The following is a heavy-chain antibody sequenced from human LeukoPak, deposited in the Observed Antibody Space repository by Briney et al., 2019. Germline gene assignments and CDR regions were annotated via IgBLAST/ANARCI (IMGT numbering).Heavy chain of an antibody. V-gene: IGHV4-4*07. CDR2: IYATGTT. CDR1: GGSISGYF. J-gene: IGHJ1*01. D-gene: IGHD3-16*02. Sequence: PSETLSLTCTVSGGSISGYFWSWIRQPAGKGLEWIGRIYATGTTNYNPSLKSRVTMSVDTSKNQFSLNLTSVTAADTAVYYCAREGGGSNRYLDWGQGTLVTVSS. CDR3: AREGGGSNRYLD.